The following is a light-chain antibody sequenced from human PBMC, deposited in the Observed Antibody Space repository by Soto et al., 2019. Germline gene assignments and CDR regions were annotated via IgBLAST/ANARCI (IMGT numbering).Light chain of an antibody. J-gene: IGKJ1*01. CDR1: QGISSY. CDR3: QQYYSYPQT. CDR2: AAS. Sequence: AIRMTQSPSSFSASTGDRVTITCRASQGISSYLAWYQQKPGKAPKLLIYAASTLQSGVPSRFSGSGSGTDFTLTISCLQPEDFTSYSCQQYYSYPQTFGQGTKVDIK. V-gene: IGKV1-8*01.